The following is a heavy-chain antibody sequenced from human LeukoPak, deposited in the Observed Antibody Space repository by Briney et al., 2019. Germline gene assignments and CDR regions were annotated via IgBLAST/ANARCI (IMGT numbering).Heavy chain of an antibody. CDR1: GYTFTSYG. J-gene: IGHJ6*03. D-gene: IGHD6-13*01. Sequence: GASVKVSCKASGYTFTSYGISWVRQAPGQGLEWMGWISAYNGNTNYAQKLQGRVTMTTDTSTSTAYMELRSLRSDDTAVYYCARVFHAAGWEAFYYYYYYMDVWGKGTTVTVSS. V-gene: IGHV1-18*01. CDR3: ARVFHAAGWEAFYYYYYYMDV. CDR2: ISAYNGNT.